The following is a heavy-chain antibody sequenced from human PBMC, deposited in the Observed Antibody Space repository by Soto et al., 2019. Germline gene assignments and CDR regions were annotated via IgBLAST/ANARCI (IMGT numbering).Heavy chain of an antibody. V-gene: IGHV4-34*01. CDR1: GGSFRGYY. Sequence: QAQLQQWGAGLLEPSETLSLTCAVHGGSFRGYYWTWIRQAPGKGLEWIGEINHSGITNYNPSLKSRVTISLDTSKNQFSLKLSSVTAADTAMYFCARCPSEFIVVGHYYGMDVWCQGTTVTVSS. CDR3: ARCPSEFIVVGHYYGMDV. D-gene: IGHD2-21*01. J-gene: IGHJ6*02. CDR2: INHSGIT.